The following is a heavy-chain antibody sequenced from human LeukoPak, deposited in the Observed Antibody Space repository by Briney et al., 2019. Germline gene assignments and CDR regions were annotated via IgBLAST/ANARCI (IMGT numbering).Heavy chain of an antibody. Sequence: GGSLRLSCAASGLNFRTYAMSWVRRAPGKGLEWVSAFSGSGDSTYYADSVKGRFTISRDNSKNTLYLQMNSLRAEDTAIYYCAKAGSMATPTPYYFDYWGQGTLVTVSS. CDR1: GLNFRTYA. D-gene: IGHD5-24*01. CDR2: FSGSGDST. V-gene: IGHV3-23*01. CDR3: AKAGSMATPTPYYFDY. J-gene: IGHJ4*02.